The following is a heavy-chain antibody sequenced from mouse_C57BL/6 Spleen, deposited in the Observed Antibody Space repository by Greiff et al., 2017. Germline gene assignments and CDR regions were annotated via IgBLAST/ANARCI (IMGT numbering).Heavy chain of an antibody. CDR2: IWSGGST. V-gene: IGHV2-2*01. CDR1: GFSLTSYG. D-gene: IGHD1-1*01. Sequence: VQLQQSGPGLVQPSQSLSITCTVSGFSLTSYGVHWVRQSPGKGLEWLGVIWSGGSTDYNAAFISRLSISKDNSKSQVFFKMNSLQADDTAIYYCARNPLNYYGSSYAMDYWGQGTSVTVSS. J-gene: IGHJ4*01. CDR3: ARNPLNYYGSSYAMDY.